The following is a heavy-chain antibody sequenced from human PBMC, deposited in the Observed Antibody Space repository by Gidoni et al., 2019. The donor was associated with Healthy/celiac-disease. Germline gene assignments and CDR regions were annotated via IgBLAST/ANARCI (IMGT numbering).Heavy chain of an antibody. CDR3: ARVHHCSSTSCYSSPSYGMDV. V-gene: IGHV3-30*04. CDR2: ISYDGSNK. J-gene: IGHJ6*02. Sequence: QVPLVESGGGVVQPGRSLRLSCAASGFTFSSYAMHWLRQAPGKWVEWVAVISYDGSNKYYADSVKCRFTISRDNSKNTLYLQMNSLRAEDTAVYYCARVHHCSSTSCYSSPSYGMDVWGQGTTVTVSS. D-gene: IGHD2-2*01. CDR1: GFTFSSYA.